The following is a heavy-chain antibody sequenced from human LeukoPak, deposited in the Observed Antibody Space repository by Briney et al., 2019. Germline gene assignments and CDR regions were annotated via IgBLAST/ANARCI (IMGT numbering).Heavy chain of an antibody. CDR1: GFTVSTTY. CDR3: AKGDRSGSYSYFDY. CDR2: ISASGGNT. V-gene: IGHV3-23*01. Sequence: GGSLRLSCAASGFTVSTTYMSWVRQAPGKGLEWVSSISASGGNTYYADSVQGRFTISRDNSKNTLYLQMNSLRAEDTVVFYCAKGDRSGSYSYFDYWGQGTLVTVSS. J-gene: IGHJ4*02. D-gene: IGHD3-10*01.